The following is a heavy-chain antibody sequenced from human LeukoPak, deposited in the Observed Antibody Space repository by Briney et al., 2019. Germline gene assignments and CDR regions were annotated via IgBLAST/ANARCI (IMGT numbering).Heavy chain of an antibody. CDR1: EFTFSSYA. J-gene: IGHJ5*02. D-gene: IGHD2-2*01. Sequence: GGSLRLCCAACEFTFSSYAMSWVRQAPGKGLEWVANIKQDGSEKYYVDSVKGRFTSSRDDAKNSLYLQMNSLRAEDTAVYYCARAVVPAAMPFENWFDPWGQGTLVTVSS. V-gene: IGHV3-7*04. CDR3: ARAVVPAAMPFENWFDP. CDR2: IKQDGSEK.